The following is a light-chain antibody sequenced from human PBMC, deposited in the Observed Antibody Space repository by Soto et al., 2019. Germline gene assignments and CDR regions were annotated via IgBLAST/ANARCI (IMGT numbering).Light chain of an antibody. V-gene: IGKV3-15*01. Sequence: EVVMTQSPATVSVSPGERTSLSCRASQSVGTNLGWYQQKPGQAPRPLISKTSTRATGVPARFSLIGSGTELWLPVSSLQSEVIPSHYCQPYAVWERTFGGG. J-gene: IGKJ4*01. CDR2: KTS. CDR1: QSVGTN. CDR3: QPYAVWERT.